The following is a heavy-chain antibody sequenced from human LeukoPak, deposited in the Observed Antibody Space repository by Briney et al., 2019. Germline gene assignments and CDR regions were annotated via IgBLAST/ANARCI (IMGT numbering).Heavy chain of an antibody. CDR2: INPNSGGT. J-gene: IGHJ4*02. V-gene: IGHV1-2*02. CDR1: GYTFTSYG. D-gene: IGHD3-22*01. Sequence: ASVKVSCKASGYTFTSYGISWVRQAPGQGLEWMGWINPNSGGTNYAQKFQGRVTMTRDTSISTAYMELSRLRSDDTAVYYCALYYYEPYYFDYWGQGTLVTVSS. CDR3: ALYYYEPYYFDY.